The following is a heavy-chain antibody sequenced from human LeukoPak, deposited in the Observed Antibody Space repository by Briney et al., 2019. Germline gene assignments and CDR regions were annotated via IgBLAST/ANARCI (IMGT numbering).Heavy chain of an antibody. V-gene: IGHV3-21*01. CDR3: ARDQETDYGDVFDY. CDR2: ISSSSTYK. CDR1: GFTFRSYW. J-gene: IGHJ4*02. Sequence: GGSLRLSCAVSGFTFRSYWMHWVRQAPGKGLEWVSSISSSSTYKDYADSVKGRFTISRDNAKNSLYLQMNSLRAEDTAVYYCARDQETDYGDVFDYWGQGTLVTVSS. D-gene: IGHD4-17*01.